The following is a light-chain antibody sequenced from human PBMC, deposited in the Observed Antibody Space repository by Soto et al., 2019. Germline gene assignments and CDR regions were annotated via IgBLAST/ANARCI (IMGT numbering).Light chain of an antibody. CDR3: QQYYSSPYT. CDR2: WAS. Sequence: DIVMTQSPDSLAVSLGERATINCKSSQSVLYSSNNKSYLAWYQQKPGQPPKLLICWASTRESGVPDRFSGSGSGTDFTLTISSLQAEDVAVYYCQQYYSSPYTFGQGTKVEMK. J-gene: IGKJ2*01. CDR1: QSVLYSSNNKSY. V-gene: IGKV4-1*01.